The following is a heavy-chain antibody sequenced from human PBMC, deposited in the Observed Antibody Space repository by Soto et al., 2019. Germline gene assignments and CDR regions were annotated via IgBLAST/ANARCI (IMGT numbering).Heavy chain of an antibody. J-gene: IGHJ6*02. Sequence: ASVKVSCKASGYTFTSYAMHWVRQAPGQRLEWMGWINAGNGNTKYSQKFQGRVTITRDTSASTAYMELGSLRSEDTAVYYCARGIGRRFLEWLTRPTYYYGMDVWGQGTTVTVSS. D-gene: IGHD3-3*01. CDR1: GYTFTSYA. CDR2: INAGNGNT. V-gene: IGHV1-3*01. CDR3: ARGIGRRFLEWLTRPTYYYGMDV.